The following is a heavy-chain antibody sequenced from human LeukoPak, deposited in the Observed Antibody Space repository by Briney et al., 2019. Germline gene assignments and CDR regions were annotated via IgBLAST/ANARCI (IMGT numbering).Heavy chain of an antibody. V-gene: IGHV3-23*01. CDR2: ISGSGGST. J-gene: IGHJ4*02. Sequence: GGSLRLSCAASGFTFSSYAMSWVRQAPGKGLEWVSAISGSGGSTYYADSVKGRFTISRDNSKNTLYLQMNSLRAEDTAVYYCAKRDVSSYYYDSSGYRGIDYWGQGTLVTVSS. D-gene: IGHD3-22*01. CDR1: GFTFSSYA. CDR3: AKRDVSSYYYDSSGYRGIDY.